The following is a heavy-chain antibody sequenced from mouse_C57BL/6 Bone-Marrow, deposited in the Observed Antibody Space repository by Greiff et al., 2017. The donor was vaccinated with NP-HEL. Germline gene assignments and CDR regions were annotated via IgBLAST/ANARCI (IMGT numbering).Heavy chain of an antibody. CDR1: GYAFSSYW. Sequence: QVQLRQPGAELVKPGASVKISCKASGYAFSSYWMNWVKQRPGQGLEWIGQIYPGDGDTNYNGQFKGKATLTADKSSSTAYMQLSSLTSEDSAVYFCAGLLWYFDVWGTGTTVTVSS. D-gene: IGHD1-1*01. CDR3: AGLLWYFDV. J-gene: IGHJ1*03. CDR2: IYPGDGDT. V-gene: IGHV1-80*01.